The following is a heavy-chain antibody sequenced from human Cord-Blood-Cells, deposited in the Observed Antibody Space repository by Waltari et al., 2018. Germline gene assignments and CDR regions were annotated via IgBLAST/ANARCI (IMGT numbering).Heavy chain of an antibody. CDR3: AGQGELLAFDI. V-gene: IGHV3-30-3*01. J-gene: IGHJ3*02. CDR2: ISYDGSNK. Sequence: QVQLVESGGGVVQPGRSLRLSCAASGFPFSRYAMHWVRQAPGKGLEWVAVISYDGSNKYYADSVKGRFTISRDNSKNTLYLQMNSLRAEDTAVYYCAGQGELLAFDIWGQGTMVTVSS. CDR1: GFPFSRYA. D-gene: IGHD1-26*01.